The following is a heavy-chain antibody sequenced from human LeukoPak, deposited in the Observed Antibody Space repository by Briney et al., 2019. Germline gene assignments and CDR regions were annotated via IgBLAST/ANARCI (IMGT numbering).Heavy chain of an antibody. Sequence: PGASLKISCQGSGYSFTSYWIGWVRQLPGKGLEWMGIIYPGDSDTRYSPSFQGQVTISADKSISTAYLQWSSLKASDTAMYYCARPKSSGWYGKDAFDIWGQGTMVTVSS. D-gene: IGHD6-19*01. V-gene: IGHV5-51*01. J-gene: IGHJ3*02. CDR2: IYPGDSDT. CDR1: GYSFTSYW. CDR3: ARPKSSGWYGKDAFDI.